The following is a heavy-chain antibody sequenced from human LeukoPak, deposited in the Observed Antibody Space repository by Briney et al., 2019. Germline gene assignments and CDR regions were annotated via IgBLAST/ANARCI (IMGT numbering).Heavy chain of an antibody. J-gene: IGHJ4*02. CDR3: ARGGGSWAFDY. D-gene: IGHD2-15*01. Sequence: SETLSLTCSVSGGSISGAYYWSWIRQHPGKGLEYFGYIYYSGTTYYNPSLQSRVTMSVDTSKNQFSLKVSSVTAADTAVYYCARGGGSWAFDYWGQGTLVTVSS. CDR2: IYYSGTT. V-gene: IGHV4-31*03. CDR1: GGSISGAYY.